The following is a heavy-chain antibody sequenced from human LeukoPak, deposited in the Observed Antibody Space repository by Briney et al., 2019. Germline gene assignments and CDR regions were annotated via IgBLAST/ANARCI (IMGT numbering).Heavy chain of an antibody. CDR3: ARTRITMVRGVIIYNYFDY. Sequence: PGGSLRLSCAASGFTFSSYWMSWVRQAPGKGLEWVANIKQDGSEKYYVDSVKGRFTISRDNAKNSLYLQMNSLRAEDTAVYYCARTRITMVRGVIIYNYFDYWGQGTLVTVSS. V-gene: IGHV3-7*01. J-gene: IGHJ4*02. D-gene: IGHD3-10*01. CDR1: GFTFSSYW. CDR2: IKQDGSEK.